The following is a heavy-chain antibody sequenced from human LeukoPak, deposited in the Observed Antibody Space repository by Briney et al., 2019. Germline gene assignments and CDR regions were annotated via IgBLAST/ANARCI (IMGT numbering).Heavy chain of an antibody. Sequence: GGSLRPSCAASGFTVSSNYMSWVRQAPGKGLEWVANIKKDGSEKYYVDSVRGRFTISRDNAKNSLYLQMNSLRAEDTAVYYCAADGYSSPFDYWGQGTLVTVSS. CDR3: AADGYSSPFDY. V-gene: IGHV3-7*01. CDR1: GFTVSSNY. J-gene: IGHJ4*02. CDR2: IKKDGSEK. D-gene: IGHD5-24*01.